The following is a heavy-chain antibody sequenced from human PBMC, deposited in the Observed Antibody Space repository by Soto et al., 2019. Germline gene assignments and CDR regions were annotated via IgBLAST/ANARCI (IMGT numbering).Heavy chain of an antibody. CDR2: ISYDGSNK. V-gene: IGHV3-30*18. D-gene: IGHD3-9*01. CDR3: AKQGVLRYFDWFFDY. CDR1: GFTFSSYG. J-gene: IGHJ4*02. Sequence: GGSLRLSCAASGFTFSSYGMHWVRQAPGKGLEWVAVISYDGSNKYYADSVKRRFTISRDNSKNTLYLQMNSLRAEDTAVYYCAKQGVLRYFDWFFDYWGQGTLVTVSS.